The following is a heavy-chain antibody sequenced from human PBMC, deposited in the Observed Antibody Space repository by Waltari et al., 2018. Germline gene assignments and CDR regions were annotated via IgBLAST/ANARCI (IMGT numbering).Heavy chain of an antibody. V-gene: IGHV4-39*01. CDR3: ARLPTYYSGSGSYYPGYFDY. CDR2: IYYSGST. J-gene: IGHJ4*02. Sequence: QLQLQESGPGLVKPSETLSLTCTVSGGSISSNSYYWEWIGSIYYSGSTFYNPSLKSRVTISVDMSENQFSLNLSSVTAADTAVYYCARLPTYYSGSGSYYPGYFDYWGQGTLVTVSS. D-gene: IGHD3-10*01. CDR1: GGSISSNSYY.